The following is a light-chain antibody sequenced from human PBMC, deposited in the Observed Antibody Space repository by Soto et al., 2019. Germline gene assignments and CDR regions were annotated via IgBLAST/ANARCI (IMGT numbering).Light chain of an antibody. CDR2: YDS. CDR3: QVWDSSRGV. CDR1: KIGSKS. V-gene: IGLV3-21*04. Sequence: SYELTQPPSVSVAPGKTARITCGGNKIGSKSVHWYQQKPGQAPVLVIYYDSDRPSGIPERFSGSNSGNTATLTISRVEDGDEADYYCQVWDSSRGVFGGGTKLTVL. J-gene: IGLJ3*02.